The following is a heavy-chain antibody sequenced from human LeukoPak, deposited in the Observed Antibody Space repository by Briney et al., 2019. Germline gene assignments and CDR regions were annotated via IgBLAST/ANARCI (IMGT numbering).Heavy chain of an antibody. J-gene: IGHJ4*02. Sequence: GGSLTLSCAASGFTFSSYGMHWVRQAQGKGLEWVAFIRNDGSEKYYADSVKGRFTISRDNSQNTLYLLMNSLRAEDTAVYYCAKDSWEVGATAEIDYWGQGTLVTVSS. CDR2: IRNDGSEK. D-gene: IGHD1-26*01. CDR1: GFTFSSYG. CDR3: AKDSWEVGATAEIDY. V-gene: IGHV3-30*02.